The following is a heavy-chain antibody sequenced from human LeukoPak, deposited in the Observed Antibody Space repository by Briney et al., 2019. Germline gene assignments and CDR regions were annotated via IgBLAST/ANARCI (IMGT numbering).Heavy chain of an antibody. CDR2: IYYSGST. D-gene: IGHD6-19*01. V-gene: IGHV4-59*01. CDR1: GGSISSYY. J-gene: IGHJ6*03. Sequence: PSETLSLTCTVSGGSISSYYWSWIRQPPGKGLEWIGYIYYSGSTNYNPSLKSRVTISVDTSKNQFSLKLSSVTAADTAVYYCARGGGLGYYYYYMDVWGKGTTVTFSS. CDR3: ARGGGLGYYYYYMDV.